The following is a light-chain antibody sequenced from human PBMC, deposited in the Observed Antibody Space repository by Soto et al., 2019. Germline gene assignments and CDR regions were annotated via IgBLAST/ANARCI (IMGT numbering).Light chain of an antibody. CDR2: DAS. Sequence: DIQMTQSPSPLSASVGDRVTITCLASQSISSWLAWYQQKPGKAPKLLIYDASSLESGVPSRFSGSGSGTEFTLTISSLQPDDFATYYCQHYYSYSEAFGQGTKVDIK. J-gene: IGKJ1*01. CDR1: QSISSW. CDR3: QHYYSYSEA. V-gene: IGKV1-5*01.